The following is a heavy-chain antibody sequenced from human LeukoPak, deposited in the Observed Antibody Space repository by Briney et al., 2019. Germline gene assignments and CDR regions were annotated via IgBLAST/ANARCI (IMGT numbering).Heavy chain of an antibody. V-gene: IGHV4-59*12. J-gene: IGHJ4*02. CDR1: GGSISSYS. CDR2: IYYSGST. Sequence: SETLSLTCTVSGGSISSYSWNWIRQPPGKGLEWIGYIYYSGSTYYNPSLKSRVTISVDTSKNQFSLKLSSVTAADTAVYYCARDLAWYYYDSSGYKGYFDYWGQGTLVTVSS. D-gene: IGHD3-22*01. CDR3: ARDLAWYYYDSSGYKGYFDY.